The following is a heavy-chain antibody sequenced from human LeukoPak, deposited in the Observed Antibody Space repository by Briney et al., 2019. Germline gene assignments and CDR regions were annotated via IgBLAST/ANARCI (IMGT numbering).Heavy chain of an antibody. J-gene: IGHJ4*02. Sequence: SETLSLTCTVSGGSISSYYWSWIRQPPGKGLEWIGYIYYSGSTNYNPSLKSRVTISVDTFKNQFSLKLSSVTAADTAVYYCARAGTGSFDYWGQGTLVTVSS. V-gene: IGHV4-59*01. CDR3: ARAGTGSFDY. CDR2: IYYSGST. CDR1: GGSISSYY. D-gene: IGHD1-14*01.